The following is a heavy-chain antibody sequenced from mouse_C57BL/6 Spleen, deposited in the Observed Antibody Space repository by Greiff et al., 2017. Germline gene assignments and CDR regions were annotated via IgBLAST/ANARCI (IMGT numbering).Heavy chain of an antibody. CDR1: GYTFTDYN. J-gene: IGHJ2*01. D-gene: IGHD1-1*01. CDR2: INPINGGT. Sequence: LQLKQSGPELVKPGASVTMSCKASGYTFTDYNMHWVKQSHGTSLEWIGYINPINGGTSYNQKFKGKATLTVNKSSSTAYMELRSLTSEDSAVYYCARWEITTDYWGQGTTLTVSS. CDR3: ARWEITTDY. V-gene: IGHV1-22*01.